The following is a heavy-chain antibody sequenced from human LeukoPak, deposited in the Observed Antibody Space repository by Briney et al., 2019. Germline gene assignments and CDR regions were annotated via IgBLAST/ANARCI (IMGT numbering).Heavy chain of an antibody. Sequence: GGSLRLSCAASGFTFSGSAMHWVRQASGKGLEWVGRIRSKANSYATAYAASVKGRFTISRDDSKNTAYLQMNSLKTEDTAVYYCTRRAERTTVTTNAFDIWGQGTMVTVSS. CDR2: IRSKANSYAT. CDR3: TRRAERTTVTTNAFDI. J-gene: IGHJ3*02. D-gene: IGHD4-17*01. CDR1: GFTFSGSA. V-gene: IGHV3-73*01.